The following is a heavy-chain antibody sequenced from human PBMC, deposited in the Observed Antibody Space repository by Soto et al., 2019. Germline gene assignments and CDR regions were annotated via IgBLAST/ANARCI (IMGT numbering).Heavy chain of an antibody. CDR2: INHSGST. J-gene: IGHJ6*03. CDR1: GGSLSGYY. Sequence: SETLSFTCAVYGGSLSGYYWSWIRQPLGNGLEWIGEINHSGSTNYNPSLKSRVTISVDTSKNQFSLKLSSVTAADTAVYYCARGGRYSSGWFSYYYYMDVWGKGTTVTVSS. V-gene: IGHV4-34*01. D-gene: IGHD6-19*01. CDR3: ARGGRYSSGWFSYYYYMDV.